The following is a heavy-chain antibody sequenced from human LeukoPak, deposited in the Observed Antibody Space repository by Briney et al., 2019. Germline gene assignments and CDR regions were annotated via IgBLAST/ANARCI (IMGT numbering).Heavy chain of an antibody. CDR1: GYTFTDYS. CDR2: INPNSGGT. Sequence: ASVKVSCKASGYTFTDYSMHWVRQAPGQGHEWMGWINPNSGGTNYAQKFQGRVTMTRDTSISTAYMELSGLRSDDTAVFYCARNTYYYDNSAGTFDFWGQGTLVTVSS. D-gene: IGHD3-22*01. V-gene: IGHV1-2*02. CDR3: ARNTYYYDNSAGTFDF. J-gene: IGHJ4*02.